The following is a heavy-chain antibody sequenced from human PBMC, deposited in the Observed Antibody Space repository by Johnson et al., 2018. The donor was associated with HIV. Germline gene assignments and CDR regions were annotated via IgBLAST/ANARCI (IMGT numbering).Heavy chain of an antibody. CDR2: ISRSGSTI. CDR1: GFTFSDYY. J-gene: IGHJ3*02. Sequence: QVQLVESGGGLVKPGGSLRLSCAASGFTFSDYYLSWIRQAPGKGLEWVSYISRSGSTIYYADSVTGPFTISRDNAKNSLYLKMNRLIAEDTAVYYCARGQDYGYHAFDIWGQGTMVTVSS. CDR3: ARGQDYGYHAFDI. D-gene: IGHD4-17*01. V-gene: IGHV3-11*04.